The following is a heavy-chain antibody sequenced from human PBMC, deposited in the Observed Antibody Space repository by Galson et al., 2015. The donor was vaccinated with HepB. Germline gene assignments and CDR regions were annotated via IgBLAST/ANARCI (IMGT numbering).Heavy chain of an antibody. V-gene: IGHV3-23*01. CDR2: ISGSGEGT. CDR3: AKEGIAAAGWDAFDI. Sequence: SLRLSCAASGFSFNSYAMTWVRQAPGKGLQWVSVISGSGEGTYYADSVKGRFTISRDNSKNTLYLQMNSLRAEDTAVYYCAKEGIAAAGWDAFDIWGQGTMVTVSS. CDR1: GFSFNSYA. D-gene: IGHD6-13*01. J-gene: IGHJ3*02.